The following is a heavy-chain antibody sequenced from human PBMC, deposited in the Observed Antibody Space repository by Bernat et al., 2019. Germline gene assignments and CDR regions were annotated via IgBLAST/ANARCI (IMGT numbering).Heavy chain of an antibody. CDR2: IKSKTDGGTT. V-gene: IGHV3-15*01. Sequence: EVQLVESGGGLVKPGGSLRLSCAASGFTFSNAWMSWVRQAPGKGLEWVGRIKSKTDGGTTDYAAPVKGRFTISRDDSKNTLYLQMNSLKTEDTAVYYCTTEWQYYDYIWGSYRSGDYFDYWGQGTLVTVSS. D-gene: IGHD3-16*02. CDR3: TTEWQYYDYIWGSYRSGDYFDY. J-gene: IGHJ4*02. CDR1: GFTFSNAW.